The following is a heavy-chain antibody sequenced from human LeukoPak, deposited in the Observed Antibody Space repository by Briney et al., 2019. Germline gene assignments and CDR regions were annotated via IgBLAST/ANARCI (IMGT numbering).Heavy chain of an antibody. J-gene: IGHJ4*02. Sequence: GGSLRLSCAASGFTFSSYGMHWVRQAPGKGLEWVAVISYDGSNKYYADSVKGRFTISRDNSKNTLYLQMNSLRAEDTDVYYCAKEGGDDYGDYGDLWYYYWGQGTLVTVSS. V-gene: IGHV3-30*18. CDR1: GFTFSSYG. D-gene: IGHD4-17*01. CDR2: ISYDGSNK. CDR3: AKEGGDDYGDYGDLWYYY.